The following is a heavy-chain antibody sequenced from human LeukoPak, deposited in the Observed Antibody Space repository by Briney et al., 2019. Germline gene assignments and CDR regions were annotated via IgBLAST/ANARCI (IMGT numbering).Heavy chain of an antibody. Sequence: GGSLRLSCAASGFTFSGYSMNWVRQAPGKGLEWVSYISTSSSYIYYADSVKGRFTISRDNARNSLYLQMNTLRAEDTAVYSCARGADGVSSNSRGWFDPWGQGTLVTVSS. CDR3: ARGADGVSSNSRGWFDP. CDR1: GFTFSGYS. D-gene: IGHD2-15*01. CDR2: ISTSSSYI. V-gene: IGHV3-21*05. J-gene: IGHJ5*02.